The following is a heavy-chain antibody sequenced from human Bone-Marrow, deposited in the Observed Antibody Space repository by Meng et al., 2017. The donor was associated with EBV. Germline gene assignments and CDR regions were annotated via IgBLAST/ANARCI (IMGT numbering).Heavy chain of an antibody. CDR1: GGSIISSNW. Sequence: QGPLEESGPGLVKPSGTLSLTCAVSGGSIISSNWWSWVRQPPGKGLEWIGEINHSGSTNYNPSLKSRVTISVDKSKNQFSLKLSSVTAADTAVYYCVGAHYGDSSGYYYAYWGQGTLVTVSS. CDR3: VGAHYGDSSGYYYAY. V-gene: IGHV4-4*02. J-gene: IGHJ4*02. CDR2: INHSGST. D-gene: IGHD3-22*01.